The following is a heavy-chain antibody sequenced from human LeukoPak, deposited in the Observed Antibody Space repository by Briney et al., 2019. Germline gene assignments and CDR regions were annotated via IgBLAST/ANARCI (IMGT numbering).Heavy chain of an antibody. J-gene: IGHJ4*02. CDR2: INTGSTTI. V-gene: IGHV3-48*02. Sequence: QPGGSLRLSCVAPGVTFSSDSMIWVRQAPGKGLEWVSYINTGSTTIYYADSVKGRFTISRNNAKNSLYLHMSSLRDEDTAVYFCARDPSFGCWGQGTLVTVSS. CDR1: GVTFSSDS. CDR3: ARDPSFGC.